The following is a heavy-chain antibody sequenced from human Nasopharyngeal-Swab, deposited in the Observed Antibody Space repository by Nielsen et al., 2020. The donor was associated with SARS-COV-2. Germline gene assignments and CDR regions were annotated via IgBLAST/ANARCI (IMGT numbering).Heavy chain of an antibody. CDR2: ISSSSSYI. D-gene: IGHD6-13*01. V-gene: IGHV3-21*01. CDR1: GFTFSSYS. J-gene: IGHJ2*01. CDR3: ARDSPIAAAADWYFDL. Sequence: GESLKISCAASGFTFSSYSMNWVRQAPGKGLEWVSSISSSSSYIYYADSVKGRFTISRDNAKNSLYLQMNSLRAEDTAVYYCARDSPIAAAADWYFDLWGRGTLVTVSS.